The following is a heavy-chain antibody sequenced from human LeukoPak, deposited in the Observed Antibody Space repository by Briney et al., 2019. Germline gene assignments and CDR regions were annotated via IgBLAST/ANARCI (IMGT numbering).Heavy chain of an antibody. CDR2: ISSGGSTI. CDR1: GFTFSDYY. D-gene: IGHD5-18*01. Sequence: GGSLRLSCAASGFTFSDYYMSWIRQAPGKGLEWVSYISSGGSTIYYADSVRGRFTISRDNAKNSLYLQMNSLRAEDTAVYYCARDNSYGTPFDYWGQGTLVTVSS. J-gene: IGHJ4*02. CDR3: ARDNSYGTPFDY. V-gene: IGHV3-11*01.